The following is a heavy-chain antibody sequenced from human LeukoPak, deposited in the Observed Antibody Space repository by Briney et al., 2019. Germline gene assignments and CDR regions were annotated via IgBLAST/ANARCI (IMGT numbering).Heavy chain of an antibody. CDR3: ANSPSLTIFGVVPFDY. CDR2: ISGSGGST. CDR1: GFTFSNLA. D-gene: IGHD3-3*01. Sequence: PGGSLRLSCAASGFTFSNLAMSWVRQAPGKGLEWVSAISGSGGSTYYADSVKGRFTISRDNSKNTLYLQMNSLRAEDTAVYYCANSPSLTIFGVVPFDYWGQGTLVTVSS. V-gene: IGHV3-23*01. J-gene: IGHJ4*02.